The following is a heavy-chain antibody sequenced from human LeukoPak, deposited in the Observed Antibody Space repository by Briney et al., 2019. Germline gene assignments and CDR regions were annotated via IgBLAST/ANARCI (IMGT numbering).Heavy chain of an antibody. V-gene: IGHV1-2*02. CDR1: GYTFTGYY. Sequence: ASVKVSCKASGYTFTGYYMHWVRQAPGQGLEWRGWSNPNSGDTNYAQKFQGRVTMTRDTSISTAYMELSGLRSDDTAVYYCARGWTENYYDSSGYYGAVFDYWGQGTLVTVSS. CDR2: SNPNSGDT. J-gene: IGHJ4*02. CDR3: ARGWTENYYDSSGYYGAVFDY. D-gene: IGHD3-22*01.